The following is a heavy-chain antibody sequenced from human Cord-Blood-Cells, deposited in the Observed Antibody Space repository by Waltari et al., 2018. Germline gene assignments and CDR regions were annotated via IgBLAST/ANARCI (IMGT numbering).Heavy chain of an antibody. J-gene: IGHJ4*02. CDR2: IKQDGREK. V-gene: IGHV3-7*01. D-gene: IGHD2-2*01. Sequence: EVQLVESGGGLVQPGGSLRLSCAAPGFTFSSSWMSWVRPAPGKGLEWVANIKQDGREKYYVDSVKGRFTISRDNAKNSLYRQMNSLRAEDTAVYYCARDSGSAPAARGPIDYWGQGTLVTVSS. CDR3: ARDSGSAPAARGPIDY. CDR1: GFTFSSSW.